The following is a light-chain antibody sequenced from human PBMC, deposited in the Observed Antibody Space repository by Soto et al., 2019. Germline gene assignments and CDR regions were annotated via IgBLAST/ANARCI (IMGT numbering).Light chain of an antibody. J-gene: IGKJ2*01. CDR3: QQSYSTLYT. Sequence: DIQMAQSPSSLSASVGDRVTITCRTSQSISNYLNWYRRKPGKAPKLLIYTASSLQGGVPSRFIGSGSGTDFSLTVSSLQPEDFATYFCQQSYSTLYTFGQGTQLEI. CDR1: QSISNY. CDR2: TAS. V-gene: IGKV1-39*01.